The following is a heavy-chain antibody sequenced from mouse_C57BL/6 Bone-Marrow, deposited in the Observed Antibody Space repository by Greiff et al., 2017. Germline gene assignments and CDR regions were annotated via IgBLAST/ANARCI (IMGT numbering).Heavy chain of an antibody. D-gene: IGHD2-1*01. Sequence: EVKLMESGGDLVKPGGSLKLSCAASGFTFSSYGMSWVRQTPDKRLEWVATISSGCSYTYYPDSVKGRFTISRDNAKNTLYLQMSSLKSEDTAMXYCAREANLLWYWYFDVWGTGTTVTVSS. J-gene: IGHJ1*03. CDR3: AREANLLWYWYFDV. V-gene: IGHV5-6*01. CDR2: ISSGCSYT. CDR1: GFTFSSYG.